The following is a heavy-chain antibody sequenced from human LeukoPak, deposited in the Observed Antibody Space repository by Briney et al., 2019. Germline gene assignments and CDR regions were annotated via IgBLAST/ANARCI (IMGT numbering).Heavy chain of an antibody. Sequence: GTSVKVSCKASGFTFTSSAMQWVRQARGQRLEWIGWIVVGSGNTNYAQKFQERVTITRDMSTSTAYMELSCLRSEDTAVYYCAADSSGYYSFDPWGQGTLVTVSS. J-gene: IGHJ5*02. CDR2: IVVGSGNT. D-gene: IGHD3-22*01. CDR1: GFTFTSSA. CDR3: AADSSGYYSFDP. V-gene: IGHV1-58*02.